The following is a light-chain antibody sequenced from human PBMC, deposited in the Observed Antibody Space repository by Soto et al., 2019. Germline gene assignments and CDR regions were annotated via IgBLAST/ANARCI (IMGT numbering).Light chain of an antibody. J-gene: IGLJ1*01. Sequence: QSALTQPASVSGSPGQSITISCTGTSSDVGAYNYVSWYKQHPGEAPKLMIYEVIYRPSGVSTRFSGSKSGNTASLTISGLQAEDEADYYCSSYTRRSTDVFGTGTKLTVL. V-gene: IGLV2-14*01. CDR3: SSYTRRSTDV. CDR1: SSDVGAYNY. CDR2: EVI.